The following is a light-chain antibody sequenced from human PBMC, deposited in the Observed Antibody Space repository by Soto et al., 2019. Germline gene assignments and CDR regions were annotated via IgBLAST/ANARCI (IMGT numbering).Light chain of an antibody. CDR3: QQYNNWPPT. V-gene: IGKV3-15*01. J-gene: IGKJ2*01. CDR1: QSVSSN. Sequence: EIVMTQSPATLSVSPGERATLSCRASQSVSSNLAWYQQKPGQAPRLLIYGASTRATGIPDRFSGSGSGPEFTLIISSLQSEDFAVYYCQQYNNWPPTFGQGTKLEIK. CDR2: GAS.